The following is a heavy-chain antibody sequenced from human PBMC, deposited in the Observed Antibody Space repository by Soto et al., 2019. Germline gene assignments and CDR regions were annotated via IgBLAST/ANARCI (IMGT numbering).Heavy chain of an antibody. CDR3: ARDLYGGDYYDSRGYTWPLYYYYGMDV. Sequence: ASVKDSCKAFGGTFSSYAISWVRQPPGQGLEWMGGIIPIFGTANYAQKFQGRVTITADKYTSTAYMELSSLRSEDTAVYYCARDLYGGDYYDSRGYTWPLYYYYGMDVWGQGTTVTVS. D-gene: IGHD3-22*01. J-gene: IGHJ6*02. V-gene: IGHV1-69*06. CDR2: IIPIFGTA. CDR1: GGTFSSYA.